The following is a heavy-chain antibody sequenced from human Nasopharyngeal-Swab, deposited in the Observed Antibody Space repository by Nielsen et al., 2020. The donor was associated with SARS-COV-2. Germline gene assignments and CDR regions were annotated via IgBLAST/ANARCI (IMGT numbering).Heavy chain of an antibody. J-gene: IGHJ5*02. Sequence: GESLKISCAASGFTFSSYAMSWVRQAPEKGLEWVSAISGSGGSTYYADSVKGRFTISRDNSKNTLYLQMNSLRAEDTAVYYCATSPGIAAAGPNWFDPWGQGTLVTVSS. V-gene: IGHV3-23*01. D-gene: IGHD6-13*01. CDR2: ISGSGGST. CDR1: GFTFSSYA. CDR3: ATSPGIAAAGPNWFDP.